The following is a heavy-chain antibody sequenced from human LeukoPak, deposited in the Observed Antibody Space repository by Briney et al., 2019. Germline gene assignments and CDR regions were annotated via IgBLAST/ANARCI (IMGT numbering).Heavy chain of an antibody. CDR3: AKTTTGYSSGRYPGWPTDP. Sequence: GGSLRLSCAASGFTFNTYAMYWVCQAPGKGLEWVSGIFGSGGSAHYADSVKGRFTISRDNSKNTVYLQMNSLRAEDTAVYYCAKTTTGYSSGRYPGWPTDPWGQGALVTVSS. J-gene: IGHJ5*02. D-gene: IGHD6-19*01. V-gene: IGHV3-23*01. CDR2: IFGSGGSA. CDR1: GFTFNTYA.